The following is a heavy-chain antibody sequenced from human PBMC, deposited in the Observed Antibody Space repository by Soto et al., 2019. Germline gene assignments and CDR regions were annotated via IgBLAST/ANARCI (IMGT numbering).Heavy chain of an antibody. D-gene: IGHD1-26*01. CDR3: ARELRSYSGAYSDH. CDR1: GFTFKNYG. V-gene: IGHV3-33*05. Sequence: SLRLSCVGSGFTFKNYGMHWVRQAPGKGLEWLAVVSYDGTKTMYTDSVKGRIPISRDNARNTLFLQMDSLTAEDTALYYCARELRSYSGAYSDHWGQGTPVTVSS. J-gene: IGHJ4*02. CDR2: VSYDGTKT.